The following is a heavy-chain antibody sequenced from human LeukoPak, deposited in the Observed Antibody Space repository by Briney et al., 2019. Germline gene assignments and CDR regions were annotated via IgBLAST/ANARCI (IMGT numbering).Heavy chain of an antibody. V-gene: IGHV4-34*01. Sequence: SETLSLTCAVYGGSFSGYYWSGIRQPPGKGLEWIGEINHSGSTNYNPSPKSRVTISVDTSKNQFSLKLSSVTAADTAVYYCARSGGYCSSTSCYTYRGYNWFDPWGQGTLVTVSS. CDR2: INHSGST. CDR3: ARSGGYCSSTSCYTYRGYNWFDP. D-gene: IGHD2-2*01. CDR1: GGSFSGYY. J-gene: IGHJ5*02.